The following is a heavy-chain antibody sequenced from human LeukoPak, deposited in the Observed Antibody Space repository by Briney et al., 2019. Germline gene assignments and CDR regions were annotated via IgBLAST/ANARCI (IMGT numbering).Heavy chain of an antibody. CDR2: IWYDGSNK. CDR1: GFTFSSYG. D-gene: IGHD6-13*01. V-gene: IGHV3-33*01. CDR3: ARAYSSSWYRGLWPYYYRMDV. J-gene: IGHJ6*02. Sequence: GRSLRLSCAASGFTFSSYGMHWVRQAPGKGLEWVAVIWYDGSNKYYEDSVKGRFTISRGNFKNTLYLQMNSLRAEDTAVYYWARAYSSSWYRGLWPYYYRMDVWGQGTTVTVSS.